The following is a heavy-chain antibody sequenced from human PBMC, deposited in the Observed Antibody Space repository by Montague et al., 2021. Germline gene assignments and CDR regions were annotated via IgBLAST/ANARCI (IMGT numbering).Heavy chain of an antibody. CDR3: ARERDRYGYMDI. D-gene: IGHD4-17*01. CDR2: VSHGGRT. V-gene: IGHV4-38-2*02. J-gene: IGHJ6*03. Sequence: SETLSLTCTVSRSLINSDYYWGWIRQHPGKGLEWMGSVSHGGRTYYNPSLKSRVTISVDTSNNNFSLKMSSVTAADTAMYYCARERDRYGYMDIWGKGTTITVSS. CDR1: RSLINSDYY.